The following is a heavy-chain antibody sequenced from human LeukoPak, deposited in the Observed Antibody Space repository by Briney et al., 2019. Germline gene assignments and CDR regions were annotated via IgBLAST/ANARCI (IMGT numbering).Heavy chain of an antibody. J-gene: IGHJ4*02. Sequence: QPGGSLRLSCAASGFTFSSYGMHWVRQAPGKGLEWVAFIRSDGYHTYYADSVKGRFTITRDNSKNTLYLQMNSLRLEDMAVYYCAKPSGSGVDYWGRGTRVTVSS. CDR1: GFTFSSYG. V-gene: IGHV3-30*02. CDR2: IRSDGYHT. D-gene: IGHD1-26*01. CDR3: AKPSGSGVDY.